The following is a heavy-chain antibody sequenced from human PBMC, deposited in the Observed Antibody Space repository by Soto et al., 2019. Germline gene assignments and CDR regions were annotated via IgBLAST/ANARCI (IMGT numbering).Heavy chain of an antibody. CDR2: ISYDGSNK. J-gene: IGHJ4*01. CDR3: AKAFSSSSWYHYYFDF. Sequence: TQGKGREWVAVISYDGSNKYYADSVTGRFTISRDNSKNTLYLQMNSLRAEDTAVYFCAKAFSSSSWYHYYFDFWVHGTPVTVSS. D-gene: IGHD6-13*01. V-gene: IGHV3-30*18.